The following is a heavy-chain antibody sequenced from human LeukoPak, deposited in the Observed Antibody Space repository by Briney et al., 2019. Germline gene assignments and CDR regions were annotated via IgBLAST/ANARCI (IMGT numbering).Heavy chain of an antibody. CDR3: ARGDFKSGSN. D-gene: IGHD3-3*01. V-gene: IGHV4-34*01. CDR2: INHSGST. J-gene: IGHJ4*02. Sequence: KSSETLSLTCAVYGGSFSGYYWSWIRQPPGKGLEWIGEINHSGSTNYNPSLKSRVTISVDTSKNQFSLKVSSVTAADTAVYYCARGDFKSGSNWGQGTLVTVSS. CDR1: GGSFSGYY.